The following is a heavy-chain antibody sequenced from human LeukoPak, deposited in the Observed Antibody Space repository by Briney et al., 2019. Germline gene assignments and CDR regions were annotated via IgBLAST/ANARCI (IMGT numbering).Heavy chain of an antibody. V-gene: IGHV1-8*01. CDR3: ARVAGTVTGTDRDD. Sequence: APVKVSCKASGYTFTDYNINWVRQATGQGLEWMGRMHPKSGNTNYAQKFQGRVTMTRNTSISTAYMELSSLKSDDTAVYYCARVAGTVTGTDRDDWGQGTLVTVSS. CDR1: GYTFTDYN. J-gene: IGHJ4*02. CDR2: MHPKSGNT. D-gene: IGHD6-19*01.